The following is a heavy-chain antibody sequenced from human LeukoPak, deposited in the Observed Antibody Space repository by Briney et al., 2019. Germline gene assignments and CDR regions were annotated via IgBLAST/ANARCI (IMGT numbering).Heavy chain of an antibody. D-gene: IGHD5-18*01. Sequence: PGGSLRLSCAASGLTFSNYAMSWVRHAPGKGLEWVSAISGSGGNTYYADSGKGRFAISRDNSKNTLFLQMNSLRAEDTAIYYCAKGRGYGNHDAFDIWGQGTMVTVSS. J-gene: IGHJ3*02. CDR1: GLTFSNYA. CDR2: ISGSGGNT. CDR3: AKGRGYGNHDAFDI. V-gene: IGHV3-23*01.